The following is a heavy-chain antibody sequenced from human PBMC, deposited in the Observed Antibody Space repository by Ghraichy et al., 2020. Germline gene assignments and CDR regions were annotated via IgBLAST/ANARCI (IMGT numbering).Heavy chain of an antibody. J-gene: IGHJ4*02. V-gene: IGHV4-61*02. CDR2: IYTSGST. CDR1: GGSISSGSYY. D-gene: IGHD2/OR15-2a*01. Sequence: SETLSLTCTVSGGSISSGSYYWSWIRQPAGKGLEWIGRIYTSGSTNYNPSLKSRVTISVDTSKNQFSLKLSSGTAADTAVYYCARGHLSWGQGTLVTVSS. CDR3: ARGHLS.